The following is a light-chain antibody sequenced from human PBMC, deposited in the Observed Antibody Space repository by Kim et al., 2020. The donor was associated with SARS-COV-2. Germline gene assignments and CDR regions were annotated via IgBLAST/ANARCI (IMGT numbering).Light chain of an antibody. Sequence: ITISCTGTSGYVGGYNYVSWYQEHPGKAPKLMIYDVSNRPSGVSNRFSGSKSGNTASLTISGLRAEDEADYYCSSYTSSSTLVFGTGTKVTVL. J-gene: IGLJ1*01. CDR2: DVS. CDR1: SGYVGGYNY. CDR3: SSYTSSSTLV. V-gene: IGLV2-14*03.